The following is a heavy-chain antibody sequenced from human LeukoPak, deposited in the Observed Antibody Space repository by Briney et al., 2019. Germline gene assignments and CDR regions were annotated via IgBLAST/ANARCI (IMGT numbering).Heavy chain of an antibody. D-gene: IGHD2-15*01. Sequence: SETLSLTCTVSGGSISSYYWSWIRQPPGKGLEWIGYIYYSGSTNYNPSLKSRVTISVDTSKNQFSLKLSSVTAADTAVYYCARGPHCSGGSCNKKGAFDIWGQGTMVTVSS. CDR3: ARGPHCSGGSCNKKGAFDI. CDR1: GGSISSYY. V-gene: IGHV4-59*01. J-gene: IGHJ3*02. CDR2: IYYSGST.